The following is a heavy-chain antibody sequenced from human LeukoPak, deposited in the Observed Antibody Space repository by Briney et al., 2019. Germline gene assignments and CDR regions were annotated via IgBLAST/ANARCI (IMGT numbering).Heavy chain of an antibody. CDR1: GFTFSSYG. V-gene: IGHV4-34*01. CDR2: INHSGST. CDR3: ASMVRGVTWYYYYMDV. Sequence: GSLRLSCAASGFTFSSYGMHWVRQAPGKGLEWIGEINHSGSTNYNPSLKSRVTISVDTSKNQFSLKLSSVTAADTAVYYCASMVRGVTWYYYYMDVWGKGTTVTISS. D-gene: IGHD3-10*01. J-gene: IGHJ6*03.